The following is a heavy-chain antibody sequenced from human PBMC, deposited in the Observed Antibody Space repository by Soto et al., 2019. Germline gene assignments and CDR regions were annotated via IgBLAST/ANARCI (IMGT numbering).Heavy chain of an antibody. CDR1: GDSVSIYSGA. CDR2: TYYRSKWYY. D-gene: IGHD1-26*01. CDR3: ARAVGLYYYGIDD. V-gene: IGHV6-1*01. Sequence: SHTLSLTCVISGDSVSIYSGAWNWIRQSPSRGLEWLGRTYYRSKWYYDYAESVKSRIIISVDTSKNQFSLKLSSVTAADTAVYYCARAVGLYYYGIDDWGQGTTVTVPS. J-gene: IGHJ6*02.